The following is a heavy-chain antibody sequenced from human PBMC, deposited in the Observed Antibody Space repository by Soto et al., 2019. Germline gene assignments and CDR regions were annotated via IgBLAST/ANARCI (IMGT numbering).Heavy chain of an antibody. Sequence: HPGGSLRLSCVVSGFTFSSSAMSWVRQAPGKGLEWVSDISGSGGSTYYTDSVKGRFTISRDNSKNTLYLQMDSLRVEDTAVYYCATPFRWGVPGLFDYWGQGTLVTVSS. CDR3: ATPFRWGVPGLFDY. J-gene: IGHJ4*02. CDR2: ISGSGGST. D-gene: IGHD1-26*01. CDR1: GFTFSSSA. V-gene: IGHV3-23*01.